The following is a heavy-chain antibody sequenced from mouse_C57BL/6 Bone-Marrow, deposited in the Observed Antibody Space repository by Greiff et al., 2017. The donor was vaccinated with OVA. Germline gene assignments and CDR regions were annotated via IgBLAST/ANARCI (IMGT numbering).Heavy chain of an antibody. CDR2: IDPENGDT. Sequence: EVQLQQSGAELVRPGASVKLSCTASGFNIKDDYMHWVKQRPEQGLEWIGWIDPENGDTEYASKFQGKATITADTSSNTASLQRSSLTSEDTSVYYCTTNDGYCPLDYWGQGTTLTVSS. J-gene: IGHJ2*01. V-gene: IGHV14-4*01. CDR1: GFNIKDDY. D-gene: IGHD2-3*01. CDR3: TTNDGYCPLDY.